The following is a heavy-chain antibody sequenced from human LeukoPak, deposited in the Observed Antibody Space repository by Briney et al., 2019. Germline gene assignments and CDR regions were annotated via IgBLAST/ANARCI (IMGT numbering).Heavy chain of an antibody. Sequence: PSETLSLTCAVYGGSFSGYYWSWIRQPPGKGLEWIGEINHSGSTNYNPSLKSRVTISVDTSKNQFSLKLSSVTAADTAVYYCARGKSSGYYYPPPPDYWGQGTLVTVSS. CDR3: ARGKSSGYYYPPPPDY. CDR2: INHSGST. J-gene: IGHJ4*02. V-gene: IGHV4-34*01. CDR1: GGSFSGYY. D-gene: IGHD3-22*01.